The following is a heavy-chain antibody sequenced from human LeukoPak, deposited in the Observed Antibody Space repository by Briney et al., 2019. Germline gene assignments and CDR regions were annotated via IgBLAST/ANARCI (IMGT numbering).Heavy chain of an antibody. D-gene: IGHD2-15*01. CDR3: ARKCSGGSCYGDY. CDR1: GFTFSSYE. Sequence: AGGSLRLSCAASGFTFSSYEMNWVRQAPGKGLDWVSYISSSGITIHYADSVKGRFIISRDNAKNSLHLQMNSLRAEDTAVYYCARKCSGGSCYGDYWGQGTLVTVSS. J-gene: IGHJ4*02. V-gene: IGHV3-48*03. CDR2: ISSSGITI.